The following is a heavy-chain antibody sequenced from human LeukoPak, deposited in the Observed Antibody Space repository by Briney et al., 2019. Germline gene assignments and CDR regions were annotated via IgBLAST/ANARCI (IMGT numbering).Heavy chain of an antibody. CDR3: ARAADTANDY. CDR1: GFTFSSYG. CDR2: IWYDGSNK. Sequence: TGGSLRLSCAASGFTFSSYGMHWVRQAPGKGLEWVAVIWYDGSNKYYADSVKGRFTISRDSAKNSLYLQMNSLRAEDTAVYYCARAADTANDYWGQGTLVTVSS. D-gene: IGHD2-21*02. J-gene: IGHJ4*02. V-gene: IGHV3-33*01.